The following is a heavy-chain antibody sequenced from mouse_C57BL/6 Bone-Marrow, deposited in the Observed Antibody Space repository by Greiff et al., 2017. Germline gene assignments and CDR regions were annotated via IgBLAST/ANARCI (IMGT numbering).Heavy chain of an antibody. CDR3: ARTWVYYDYIYYAMDY. J-gene: IGHJ4*01. V-gene: IGHV1-72*01. Sequence: QVHVKQPGAELVKPGASVKLSCKASGYTFTSYWMHWVKQRPGRGLEWIGRIDPNSGGTKYNEKFKSKATLTVDKPSSTAYMQLSSLTSEDSAVYYCARTWVYYDYIYYAMDYWGQGTSVTVSS. CDR2: IDPNSGGT. D-gene: IGHD2-4*01. CDR1: GYTFTSYW.